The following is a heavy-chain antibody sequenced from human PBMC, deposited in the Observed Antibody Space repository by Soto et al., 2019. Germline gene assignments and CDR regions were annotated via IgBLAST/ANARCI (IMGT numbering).Heavy chain of an antibody. J-gene: IGHJ4*02. D-gene: IGHD3-22*01. Sequence: PGGSLRLSCAASGFTFDDYAMHWVRQAPGKGLEWVSRISWNSGSIGYADSVKGRFTISRGNAKSSLYLQMNSLRAEDTALYYCAKDWDYDSSGDFDYWGQGTLVTVSS. CDR3: AKDWDYDSSGDFDY. CDR2: ISWNSGSI. CDR1: GFTFDDYA. V-gene: IGHV3-9*01.